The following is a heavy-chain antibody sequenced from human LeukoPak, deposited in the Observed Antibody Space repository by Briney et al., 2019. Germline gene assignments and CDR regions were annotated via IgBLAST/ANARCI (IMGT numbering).Heavy chain of an antibody. CDR3: ARSAVEMATIRNFDY. Sequence: SETLSLTCTVPGGSISSGGYYWSWIRQRPGKGLEWIGYIYYSGSTYYNPSLKSRVTISVDTSKNQFSLKLSSVTAADTAVYYCARSAVEMATIRNFDYWGQGTLVTVSS. J-gene: IGHJ4*02. D-gene: IGHD5-24*01. CDR1: GGSISSGGYY. V-gene: IGHV4-31*03. CDR2: IYYSGST.